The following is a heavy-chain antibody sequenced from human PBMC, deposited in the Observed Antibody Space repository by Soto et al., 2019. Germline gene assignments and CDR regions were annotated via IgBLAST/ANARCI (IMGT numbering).Heavy chain of an antibody. J-gene: IGHJ4*02. CDR1: GGSISSSSYY. D-gene: IGHD6-19*01. V-gene: IGHV4-39*01. Sequence: SETLSLTCTVSGGSISSSSYYWGWIRQPPGKGLEWIGSIYYSGSTYYNPSLKSRVTISVDTSKNQFSLKLSSVTAADTAVYYCASPGGIAVAGPDYWGQGTLVTVSS. CDR3: ASPGGIAVAGPDY. CDR2: IYYSGST.